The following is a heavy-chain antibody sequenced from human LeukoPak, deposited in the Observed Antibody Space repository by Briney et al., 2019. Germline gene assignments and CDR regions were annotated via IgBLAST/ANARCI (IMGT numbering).Heavy chain of an antibody. V-gene: IGHV3-7*02. Sequence: GGSLRLSCAASGFTFSTYWMTWVRQAPGKGLEWVANIRQDGSEKYYVDSVKGRFTISRDNAKNSLYLQMNSLRAEDTAVYYCRYGSGSYSFDYWGQGTLVTVSS. CDR1: GFTFSTYW. CDR2: IRQDGSEK. CDR3: RYGSGSYSFDY. D-gene: IGHD3-10*01. J-gene: IGHJ4*02.